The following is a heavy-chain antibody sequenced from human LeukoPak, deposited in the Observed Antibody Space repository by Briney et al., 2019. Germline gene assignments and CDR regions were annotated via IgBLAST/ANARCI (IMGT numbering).Heavy chain of an antibody. J-gene: IGHJ2*01. CDR3: ARGCSGGNCMTDWYFDL. V-gene: IGHV3-21*01. CDR1: GFTFSTYS. D-gene: IGHD2-15*01. Sequence: GGSLRLSCAASGFTFSTYSMNWVRQAPGKGLEWVSSISSSSSYIHYADSVRGRFTISRDNAKNSLYLQMSSLRAEDTAVYYCARGCSGGNCMTDWYFDLWGRGILVTVSS. CDR2: ISSSSSYI.